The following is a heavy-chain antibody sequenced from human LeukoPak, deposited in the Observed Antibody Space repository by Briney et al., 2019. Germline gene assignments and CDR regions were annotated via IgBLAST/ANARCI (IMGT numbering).Heavy chain of an antibody. D-gene: IGHD2-2*02. J-gene: IGHJ3*02. V-gene: IGHV3-9*01. CDR2: ISWSSGII. Sequence: PGGSLRLSCAASGFTFDDHGMHWVRQAPGKGLEWVSGISWSSGIIGYADSVKGRFAISRDNAKNSLYLQMDSLRAEDTAVYYCAKGSIVVVPAAIRAHDAFDIWGQGTMVTVSS. CDR3: AKGSIVVVPAAIRAHDAFDI. CDR1: GFTFDDHG.